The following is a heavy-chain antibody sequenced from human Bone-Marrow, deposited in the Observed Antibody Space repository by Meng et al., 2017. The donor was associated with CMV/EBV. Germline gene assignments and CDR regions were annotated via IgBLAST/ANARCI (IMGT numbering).Heavy chain of an antibody. Sequence: SETLSLTCTVSGGSINSYYWSWIRQPPGKGLEWIGYIYYSGSTNYNPSLESRVTISIDTSKNQFSLKLTSVTAADTAVYYCARGGYSCSLVETDWGQGTLVTVSS. CDR2: IYYSGST. J-gene: IGHJ4*02. D-gene: IGHD6-6*01. CDR3: ARGGYSCSLVETD. V-gene: IGHV4-59*01. CDR1: GGSINSYY.